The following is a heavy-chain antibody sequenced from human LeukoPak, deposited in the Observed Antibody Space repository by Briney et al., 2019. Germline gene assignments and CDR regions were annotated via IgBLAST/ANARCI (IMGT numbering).Heavy chain of an antibody. V-gene: IGHV1-69*01. CDR1: GGTFSSYA. J-gene: IGHJ4*02. CDR2: IIPIFGTA. Sequence: SVKVSFKASGGTFSSYAISWVQQAPGQGLEWMGGIIPIFGTANYAQKFQGRVTITADESTSTAYMELSSLRPEDTAVYYCARGVHPWQLLPMGTYYFDYWGQGTLVTVSS. CDR3: ARGVHPWQLLPMGTYYFDY. D-gene: IGHD2-15*01.